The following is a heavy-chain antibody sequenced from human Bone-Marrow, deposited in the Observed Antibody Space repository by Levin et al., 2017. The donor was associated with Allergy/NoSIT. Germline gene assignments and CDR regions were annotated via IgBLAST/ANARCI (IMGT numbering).Heavy chain of an antibody. J-gene: IGHJ5*02. V-gene: IGHV3-23*01. D-gene: IGHD3-22*01. CDR2: ISGGGVTT. CDR3: AKANRDFYDGNAYLGWFDP. CDR1: GFTFSTYT. Sequence: PGGSLRLSCAASGFTFSTYTMSWVRQAPGEGLEWVSAISGGGVTTYYADSVKGRFTISRDNSKNTLYLQLDSLRAQDTAVYYCAKANRDFYDGNAYLGWFDPWGQGTLVTVSS.